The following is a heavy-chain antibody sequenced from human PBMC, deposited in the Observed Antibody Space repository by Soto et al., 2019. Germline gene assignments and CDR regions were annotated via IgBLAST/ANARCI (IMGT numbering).Heavy chain of an antibody. CDR2: IDNGGTNT. J-gene: IGHJ3*02. CDR1: GYNFVGFW. Sequence: GGSLRLSCACSGYNFVGFWMHWVRQAPGKGLVWVSRIDNGGTNTVYADAVKGRFTISRDNAKNTLYLQMNSLRAEDTAVYYCAKDRGRPDAFNIWGQGTMVTVSS. CDR3: AKDRGRPDAFNI. V-gene: IGHV3-74*01. D-gene: IGHD3-10*01.